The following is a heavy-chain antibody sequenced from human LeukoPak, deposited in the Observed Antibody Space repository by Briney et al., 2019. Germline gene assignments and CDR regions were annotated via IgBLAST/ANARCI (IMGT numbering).Heavy chain of an antibody. CDR1: GGSFSDYF. CDR3: VTYYYGSSAPKRNY. D-gene: IGHD3-22*01. J-gene: IGHJ4*02. CDR2: ISHSGST. V-gene: IGHV4-34*01. Sequence: PSETLPLTCAVYGGSFSDYFWSWIRQPPGKGLEWIGEISHSGSTTYNPSLRSRVTISRDTSKKQFSLKLSSVTAADTAVYYCVTYYYGSSAPKRNYWGQGILVTVSS.